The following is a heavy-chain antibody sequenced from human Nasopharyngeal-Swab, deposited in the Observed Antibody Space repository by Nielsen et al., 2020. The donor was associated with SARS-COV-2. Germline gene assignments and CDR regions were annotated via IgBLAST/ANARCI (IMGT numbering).Heavy chain of an antibody. J-gene: IGHJ4*02. CDR2: IYYSGST. CDR3: ASITMVRGVIIKGFDY. D-gene: IGHD3-10*01. V-gene: IGHV4-31*03. Sequence: SETLSLTCTVSGGSISSGGYYWSWIRQHPGKGLEWIGYIYYSGSTYYNPSLKSRVTISVDTSKNQFSLKLSSVAAADTAVYYCASITMVRGVIIKGFDYWGQGTLVTVSS. CDR1: GGSISSGGYY.